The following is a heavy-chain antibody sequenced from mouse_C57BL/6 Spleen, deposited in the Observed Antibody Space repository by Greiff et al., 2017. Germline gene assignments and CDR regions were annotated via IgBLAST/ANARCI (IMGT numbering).Heavy chain of an antibody. CDR3: ARRGDGSSPYYAMDY. V-gene: IGHV1-52*01. CDR1: GYTFTSYW. D-gene: IGHD1-1*01. Sequence: QVQLQQPGAELVRPGSSVKLSCKASGYTFTSYWMHWVKQRPIQGLEWIGNIDPSDSETHYNQKFKDKATLTVDKSSSTAYMQLSRLTSEDSAVYYCARRGDGSSPYYAMDYWGQGTSVTVSS. CDR2: IDPSDSET. J-gene: IGHJ4*01.